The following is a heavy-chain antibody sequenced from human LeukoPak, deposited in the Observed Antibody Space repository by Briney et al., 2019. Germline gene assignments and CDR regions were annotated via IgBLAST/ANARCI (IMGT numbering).Heavy chain of an antibody. CDR3: ARGGTAFDI. J-gene: IGHJ3*02. V-gene: IGHV4-30-2*06. Sequence: SETLSLTCAVSGGSISSGHSSWNWFRQSPGKGLEWIGYIYHSGSTYYNPSLKSRVAISVDRSKNQFSLKLRSVTAADTALYYCARGGTAFDIWGQGTMVTVSS. D-gene: IGHD1-26*01. CDR2: IYHSGST. CDR1: GGSISSGHSS.